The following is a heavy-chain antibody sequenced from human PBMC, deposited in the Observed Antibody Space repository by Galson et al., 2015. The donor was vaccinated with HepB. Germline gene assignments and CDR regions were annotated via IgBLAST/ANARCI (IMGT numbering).Heavy chain of an antibody. D-gene: IGHD3-22*01. V-gene: IGHV3-53*04. Sequence: SLRLSCAASGFTFSDSTIHWVRQAPGKGLEWVSIMYVGGSTSYVDSVKGRFTISSHNSKNTLYLQMNSPRPEDTAVYYCAKGGIASTSGYATWYFDLWGRGTLVTVSS. CDR3: AKGGIASTSGYATWYFDL. J-gene: IGHJ2*01. CDR1: GFTFSDST. CDR2: MYVGGST.